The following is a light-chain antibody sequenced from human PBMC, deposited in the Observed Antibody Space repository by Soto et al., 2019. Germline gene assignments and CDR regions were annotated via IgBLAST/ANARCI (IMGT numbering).Light chain of an antibody. CDR1: QSVRTY. V-gene: IGKV3-11*01. J-gene: IGKJ5*01. Sequence: EIVLTQSPAPLSLSPGERATLSCKASQSVRTYLAWYQQEPGQAPRLLIYDASNRATGIPARFSGSGSGTDFTLTISSLEPEDVAVYYCQQRSNWPITFGQGTRLEIK. CDR2: DAS. CDR3: QQRSNWPIT.